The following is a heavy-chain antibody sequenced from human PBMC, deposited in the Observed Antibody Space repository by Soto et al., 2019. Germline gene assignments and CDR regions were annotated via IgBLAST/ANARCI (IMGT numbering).Heavy chain of an antibody. D-gene: IGHD2-15*01. V-gene: IGHV4-39*01. CDR1: GGSISSSSYY. J-gene: IGHJ3*02. Sequence: QLQLQESGPGLVKPSETLSLTCTVSGGSISSSSYYWGWIRQPPGKGLEWIGSIYYSGSTYYNPSLKSRVTISVDTSKNRFSLKLSSVTAADTAVYYCARGSGGGNDRSGAFDIWGQGTMVTVSS. CDR2: IYYSGST. CDR3: ARGSGGGNDRSGAFDI.